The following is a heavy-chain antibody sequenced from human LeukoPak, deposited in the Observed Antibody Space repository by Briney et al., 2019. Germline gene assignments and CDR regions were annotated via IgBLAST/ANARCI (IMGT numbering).Heavy chain of an antibody. D-gene: IGHD6-13*01. V-gene: IGHV4-4*02. CDR3: AREVHDYIAAARGGCDY. CDR2: IYHSGST. Sequence: SGTLSLTCAVPGGSISSSNWWSWVRQPPGKGLEWIGEIYHSGSTNYNPSLKSRVTISVDKSKNQFSLKLSSVTAADTAVYYCAREVHDYIAAARGGCDYWGQGTLVTVSS. J-gene: IGHJ4*02. CDR1: GGSISSSNW.